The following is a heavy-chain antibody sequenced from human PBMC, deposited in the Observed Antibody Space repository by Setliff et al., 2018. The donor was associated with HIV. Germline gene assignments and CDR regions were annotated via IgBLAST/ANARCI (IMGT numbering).Heavy chain of an antibody. CDR1: GGSISSGNYY. CDR3: ARTSELDTGYFDY. D-gene: IGHD1-7*01. CDR2: IYYSGAT. Sequence: SETLSLTCTVSGGSISSGNYYWNWIRQHPGKGLEWIGYIYYSGATYCNPSLKSRVTISVDTSKNQFSLKLSSVTAADTAVYYCARTSELDTGYFDYWGQGTLVTVSS. V-gene: IGHV4-30-4*08. J-gene: IGHJ4*02.